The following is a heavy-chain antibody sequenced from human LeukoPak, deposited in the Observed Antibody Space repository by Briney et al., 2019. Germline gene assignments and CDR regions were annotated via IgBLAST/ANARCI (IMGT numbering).Heavy chain of an antibody. Sequence: GGSLRLSCAASGFTFSHYAMHWVRQAPGKGLEWVALISYDGSNKYYRESVKGRFTISRDNSKNTLYLQMNSLRAEDTAVYNCARMDYYGSGNYAHYGMDVWGQGTTVTVSS. CDR2: ISYDGSNK. J-gene: IGHJ6*02. V-gene: IGHV3-30*03. CDR1: GFTFSHYA. CDR3: ARMDYYGSGNYAHYGMDV. D-gene: IGHD3-10*01.